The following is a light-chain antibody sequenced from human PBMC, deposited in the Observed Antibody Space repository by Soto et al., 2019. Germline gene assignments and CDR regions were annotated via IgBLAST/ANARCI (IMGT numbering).Light chain of an antibody. CDR3: QQRGNWPLT. J-gene: IGKJ1*01. V-gene: IGKV3-11*01. CDR1: QSVSSY. Sequence: EIVLTQSPATLSLSPGERATLSCRASQSVSSYFAWYQQKPGQAPRLLIYDASNRATGIPARFSGSESGTDFTLTISSLEPEDFAVYYCQQRGNWPLTFGQGTKVEI. CDR2: DAS.